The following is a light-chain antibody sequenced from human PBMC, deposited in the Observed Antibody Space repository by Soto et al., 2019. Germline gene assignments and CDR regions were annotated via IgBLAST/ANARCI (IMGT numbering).Light chain of an antibody. Sequence: QSVLTQPASVSGSPGQSITISCTGTSSDVGSYNLVSWYQQHPGKAPKLMIYEGSKRPSGVSNRFSGSKSGNTASLTISGLQDEDYADYYCCSYAGSSTVVFGGVTKLTVL. CDR1: SSDVGSYNL. CDR2: EGS. J-gene: IGLJ2*01. V-gene: IGLV2-23*01. CDR3: CSYAGSSTVV.